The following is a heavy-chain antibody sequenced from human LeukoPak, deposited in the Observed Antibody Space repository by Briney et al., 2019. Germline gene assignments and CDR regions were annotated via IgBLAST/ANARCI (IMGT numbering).Heavy chain of an antibody. CDR3: ARDLGSMRYYYGSGSYQAFDI. D-gene: IGHD3-10*01. CDR2: IYSGGST. J-gene: IGHJ3*02. V-gene: IGHV3-53*01. CDR1: GFTVSSNY. Sequence: GGSLRLSCAASGFTVSSNYMSRVRQAPGKGLEWVSVIYSGGSTYYADSAKGRFTISRDNSKNTLYLQMNSLRAEDTAVYYCARDLGSMRYYYGSGSYQAFDIWGQGTMVTVSS.